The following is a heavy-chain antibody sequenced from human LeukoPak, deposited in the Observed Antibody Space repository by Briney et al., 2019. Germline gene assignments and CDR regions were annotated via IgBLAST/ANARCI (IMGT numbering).Heavy chain of an antibody. D-gene: IGHD3-9*01. J-gene: IGHJ4*02. V-gene: IGHV3-11*01. CDR3: AREWNDILAGYYADY. CDR2: ISSSGSTI. CDR1: GFTFSDYY. Sequence: GGSLRLSCAASGFTFSDYYMSWIRQAPGKGLEWVSYISSSGSTIYYADSVKGRFTISRDNAKNSLYLQMNSLRAEDTAVYYCAREWNDILAGYYADYWGQGTLVTVSS.